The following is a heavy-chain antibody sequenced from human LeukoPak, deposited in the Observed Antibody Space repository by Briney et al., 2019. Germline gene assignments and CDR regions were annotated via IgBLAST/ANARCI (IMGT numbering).Heavy chain of an antibody. D-gene: IGHD1-26*01. CDR2: IYYSGYA. J-gene: IGHJ1*01. V-gene: IGHV4-30-2*01. Sequence: NASQTLSLTCTVSGGSISSGGYYWSWIRQPPGKGLEWIGYIYYSGYAYYNPSLKSRVTISVDRSKIQFSLRLSSVTAADTAVYYCARDPRSGSYYGFFQHWGQGTLVTVSS. CDR3: ARDPRSGSYYGFFQH. CDR1: GGSISSGGYY.